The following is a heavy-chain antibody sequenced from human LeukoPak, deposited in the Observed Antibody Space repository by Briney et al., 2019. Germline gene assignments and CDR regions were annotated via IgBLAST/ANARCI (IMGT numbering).Heavy chain of an antibody. J-gene: IGHJ4*02. CDR2: ISYDGSNK. V-gene: IGHV3-30*04. CDR1: GFTFSSYA. CDR3: ARDPHPPQLVLYYFDY. Sequence: GGSLRLSCAASGFTFSSYAMHWVRQAPGKGREWVAVISYDGSNKYYADSVKGRFTISRDNSKNTLYLQMNSLRAEDTAVYYCARDPHPPQLVLYYFDYWGQGTLVTVSS. D-gene: IGHD6-13*01.